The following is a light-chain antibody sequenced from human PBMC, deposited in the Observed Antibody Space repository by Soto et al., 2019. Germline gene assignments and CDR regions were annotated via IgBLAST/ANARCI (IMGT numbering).Light chain of an antibody. J-gene: IGLJ2*01. V-gene: IGLV3-1*01. Sequence: SYELTQPPSVSVSPGQTASIACSGDKLGDKYACWYQQRPGQSPVLVIYQDNKRPSGIPERFSGSNSGNTATLTISGTQAMDEADYYCQAWDSSTFAIFGGGTKVTVL. CDR2: QDN. CDR3: QAWDSSTFAI. CDR1: KLGDKY.